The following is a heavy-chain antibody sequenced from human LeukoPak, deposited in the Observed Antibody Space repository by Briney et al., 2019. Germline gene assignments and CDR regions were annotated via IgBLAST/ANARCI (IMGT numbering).Heavy chain of an antibody. CDR2: IKQDGSEK. J-gene: IGHJ4*02. D-gene: IGHD2-2*01. V-gene: IGHV3-7*01. CDR1: GLTFSRYW. Sequence: PGGSLRLSCAISGLTFSRYWMTWVRQAPGKGLELVANIKQDGSEKYYVDSVKGRFTISRDNAKNSLYLQMSSLRVEDTAVYYCARVGCTTTSCLANWGQGTLVTVSS. CDR3: ARVGCTTTSCLAN.